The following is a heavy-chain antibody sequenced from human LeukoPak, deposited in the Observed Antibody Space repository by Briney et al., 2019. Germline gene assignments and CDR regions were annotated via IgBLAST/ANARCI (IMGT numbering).Heavy chain of an antibody. V-gene: IGHV3-30*18. CDR1: GFTFSSYG. Sequence: GGSLRLSCAASGFTFSSYGMHWVRQAPGKRLEWVAVISYDGSNKYYADSVKGRFTISRDNSKNTLYLQMNSLRAEDTAVYYCAKGGYSGYDVDYWGQGTLVTVSS. D-gene: IGHD5-12*01. CDR2: ISYDGSNK. J-gene: IGHJ4*02. CDR3: AKGGYSGYDVDY.